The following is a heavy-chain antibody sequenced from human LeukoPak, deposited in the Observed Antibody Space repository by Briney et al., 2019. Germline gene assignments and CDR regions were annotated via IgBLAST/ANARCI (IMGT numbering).Heavy chain of an antibody. D-gene: IGHD3-22*01. J-gene: IGHJ4*02. CDR1: GFTFSSYA. CDR3: ARDRDGFYYDSSGAVGY. V-gene: IGHV3-30-3*01. CDR2: ISYDGSNK. Sequence: GRSLRLSCAASGFTFSSYAMHWVRQAPGKGLEWVAVISYDGSNKYYADSVKGRFTISRDNSKNTLYLQMNSLRAEDTAVYYCARDRDGFYYDSSGAVGYWGQGTLVTVSS.